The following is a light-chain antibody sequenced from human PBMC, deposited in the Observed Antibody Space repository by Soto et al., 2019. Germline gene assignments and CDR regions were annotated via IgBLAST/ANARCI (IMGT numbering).Light chain of an antibody. CDR2: GAS. V-gene: IGKV3-20*01. J-gene: IGKJ5*01. Sequence: EIVLTQSPGXLXXXXXXXXXXXXXXXQSVXSSYLAWYQQKPGQAPRLLIYGASSRATGIPDRFSGSGSGTDFTLTISRLEPEDFAVYYCQQYGSSPPFGQGTRLEIK. CDR1: QSVXSSY. CDR3: QQYGSSPP.